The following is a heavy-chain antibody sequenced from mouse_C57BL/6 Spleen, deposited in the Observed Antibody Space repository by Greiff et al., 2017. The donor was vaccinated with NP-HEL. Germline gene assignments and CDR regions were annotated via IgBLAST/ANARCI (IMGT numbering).Heavy chain of an antibody. J-gene: IGHJ4*01. CDR1: GYTFTSYW. V-gene: IGHV1-52*01. D-gene: IGHD2-4*01. CDR2: IDPSDSDT. CDR3: ASDYGASMDY. Sequence: QVQLQQPGAELVRPGSSVKLSCKASGYTFTSYWMHWVKQRPIQGLEWIGNIDPSDSDTHYHQKFKDKATLTVDKSSSTAYMQLSSRASEESAVYYCASDYGASMDYWGQGTSVTVSS.